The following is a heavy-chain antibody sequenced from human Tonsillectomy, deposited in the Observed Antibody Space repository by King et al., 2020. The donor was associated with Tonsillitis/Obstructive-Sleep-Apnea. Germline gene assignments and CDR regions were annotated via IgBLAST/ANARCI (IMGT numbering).Heavy chain of an antibody. J-gene: IGHJ4*02. V-gene: IGHV3-13*01. Sequence: QLVQSGGGLVQPGGSLRLSCAASGFTFSSYDMHWVRQATGKDLEWVSAIGTAGDTYYPGSVKGRFTISRENARNSFYLQMNSLRAGDTAVYYCARAPGGSDYFDYWGQGTLVTVSS. CDR2: IGTAGDT. CDR1: GFTFSSYD. CDR3: ARAPGGSDYFDY. D-gene: IGHD1-26*01.